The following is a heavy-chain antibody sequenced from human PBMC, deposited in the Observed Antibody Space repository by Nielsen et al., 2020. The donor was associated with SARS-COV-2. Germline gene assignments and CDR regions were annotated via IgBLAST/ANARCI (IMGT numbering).Heavy chain of an antibody. J-gene: IGHJ6*04. D-gene: IGHD6-13*01. V-gene: IGHV1-3*01. CDR2: MSAADGRT. CDR3: ARDTGNWYMDV. Sequence: ASVKVSCKASGYTFTSYYMHWVRQAPGQRLEWMGWMSAADGRTTYSQKFQGRVTTTRDTSATTVYLELSSLTSEDTAVYYCARDTGNWYMDVWGKGTTVTVSS. CDR1: GYTFTSYY.